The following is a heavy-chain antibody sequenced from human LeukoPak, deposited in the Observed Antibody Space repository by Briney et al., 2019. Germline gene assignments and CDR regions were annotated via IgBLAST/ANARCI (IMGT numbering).Heavy chain of an antibody. V-gene: IGHV4-38-2*02. D-gene: IGHD6-6*01. CDR1: GYSISSAYY. CDR2: IYHSGST. CDR3: ARAEGSSSYYFDY. J-gene: IGHJ4*02. Sequence: SETLSLTCTVSGYSISSAYYWGWIRQPPGKGLEWIGYIYHSGSTYYNPSLKSRVAISVDRSKNQFSLKLSSVTAADTAVYYCARAEGSSSYYFDYWGQGTLVTVSS.